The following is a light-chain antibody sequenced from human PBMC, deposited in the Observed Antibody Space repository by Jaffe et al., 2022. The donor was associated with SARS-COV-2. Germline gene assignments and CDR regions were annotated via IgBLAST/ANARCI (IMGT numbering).Light chain of an antibody. V-gene: IGKV6-21*01. CDR3: HQSSSVPFT. CDR1: QFIGSH. J-gene: IGKJ2*01. Sequence: EIVLTQSPDFQAVTPKEKVTITCRASQFIGSHLHWYQQKPDQSPKLLIKYASQSFSGVPSRFSGSGSGTDFTLTIDSLEAEDAATYYCHQSSSVPFTFGQGTKLEIE. CDR2: YAS.